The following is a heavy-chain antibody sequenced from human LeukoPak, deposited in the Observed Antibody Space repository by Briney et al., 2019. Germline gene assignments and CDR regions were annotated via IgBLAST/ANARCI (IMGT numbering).Heavy chain of an antibody. J-gene: IGHJ4*02. CDR1: GYTFTSYY. CDR2: INPSGGST. Sequence: GASVKVSCKASGYTFTSYYMHWVRQAPGQGLEWMGIINPSGGSTSYAQKFQGRVTMTRGTSTSTAYMELSSLRSEDSAVYYCARISGTIAAVGTISPFDYWGQGTLVTVSS. CDR3: ARISGTIAAVGTISPFDY. D-gene: IGHD6-13*01. V-gene: IGHV1-46*01.